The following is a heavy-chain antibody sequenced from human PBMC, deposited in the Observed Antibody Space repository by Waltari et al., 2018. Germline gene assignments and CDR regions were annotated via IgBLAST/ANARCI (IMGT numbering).Heavy chain of an antibody. V-gene: IGHV1-24*01. CDR2: FDPEDDET. CDR1: GHTLTDSS. J-gene: IGHJ4*02. CDR3: ASRLIDY. Sequence: QVQLVQSGAEVKKPGASVKVSCKVSGHTLTDSSMHWVRQAPGKGLGWMGGFDPEDDETIYAQKFQGRVTMTEDTSTDTAYMELSSLRSEDTAVYYSASRLIDYWGQGTLVTVSS.